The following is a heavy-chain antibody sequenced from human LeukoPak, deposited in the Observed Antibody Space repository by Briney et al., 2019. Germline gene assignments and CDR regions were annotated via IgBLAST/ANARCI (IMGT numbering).Heavy chain of an antibody. CDR2: IIPILGIA. D-gene: IGHD5-18*01. CDR1: GGTFSSYT. J-gene: IGHJ4*02. Sequence: SVKVSCKASGGTFSSYTISWVRQAPGQGLEWMGRIIPILGIANYAQKFQGRVTITADKSTSTAYMELSSLRPEDTAVYYCASLTDTAMVTVDYWGQGTLVTVSS. CDR3: ASLTDTAMVTVDY. V-gene: IGHV1-69*02.